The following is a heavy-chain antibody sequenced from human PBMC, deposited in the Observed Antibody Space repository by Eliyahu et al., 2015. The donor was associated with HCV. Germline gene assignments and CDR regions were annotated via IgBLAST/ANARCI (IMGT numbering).Heavy chain of an antibody. J-gene: IGHJ4*02. D-gene: IGHD4-17*01. CDR1: GXTFSXYX. CDR3: AREMTTVTTGFDY. V-gene: IGHV1-69*01. CDR2: IIPIFGTA. Sequence: QVQLVQSGAEVKKPGSSXKVSCKASGXTFSXYXISWVRQAPGQGLEWXGGIIPIFGTANYAQKFQGRVTITADESTSTAYMELSSLRSEDTAVYYCAREMTTVTTGFDYWGQGTLVTVSS.